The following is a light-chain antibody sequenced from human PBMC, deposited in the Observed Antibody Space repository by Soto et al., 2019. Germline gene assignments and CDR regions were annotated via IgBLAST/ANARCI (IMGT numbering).Light chain of an antibody. CDR2: KDS. V-gene: IGLV3-25*03. CDR3: QSADSSGTYV. Sequence: SYELTQPPSVSVSPGQTARITCSGDALPKQYAYWYQQKPGQAPVLVIYKDSERPSGTPERFSGSSSGTKVTLTISGVQAEDEADYYCQSADSSGTYVFGTGTKVTVL. J-gene: IGLJ1*01. CDR1: ALPKQY.